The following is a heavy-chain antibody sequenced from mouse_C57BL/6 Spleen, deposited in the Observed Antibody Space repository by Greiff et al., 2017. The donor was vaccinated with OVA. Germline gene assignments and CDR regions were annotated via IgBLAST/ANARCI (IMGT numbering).Heavy chain of an antibody. CDR1: GFTFTDYY. CDR3: ARYYYGSSDWYFDV. J-gene: IGHJ1*03. V-gene: IGHV7-3*01. D-gene: IGHD1-1*01. Sequence: EVMLVESGGGLVQPGGSLSLSCAASGFTFTDYYMSWVRQPPGKALEWLGFIRNKANGYTTEYSASVKGRFTISRDNSQSILYLQMNALRAEDSATYYCARYYYGSSDWYFDVWGTGTTVTVSS. CDR2: IRNKANGYTT.